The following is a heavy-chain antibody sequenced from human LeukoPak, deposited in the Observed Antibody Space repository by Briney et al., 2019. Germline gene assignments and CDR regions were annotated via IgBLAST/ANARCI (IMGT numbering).Heavy chain of an antibody. CDR1: GFTFSDYY. J-gene: IGHJ4*02. D-gene: IGHD3-16*01. Sequence: PGGSLRLSCAASGFTFSDYYMSWIRQAPGEGPEWVSSITSSSSNKDYVDSVKGRFTVSRDNAKNSLYLQMDSLRVEDTAVYYCARDPPSRGTRYFDYWGQGILVTVSS. CDR2: ITSSSSNK. V-gene: IGHV3-11*06. CDR3: ARDPPSRGTRYFDY.